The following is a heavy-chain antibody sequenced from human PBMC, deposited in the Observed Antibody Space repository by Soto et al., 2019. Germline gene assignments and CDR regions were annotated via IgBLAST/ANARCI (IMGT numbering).Heavy chain of an antibody. D-gene: IGHD3-16*01. CDR3: ARWGTTGGLDV. Sequence: QVQLVESGGGVVQPGTYLRVSCVGSGFTFRSYVMPWVRQAPGKGLEWVALTSYDGSDKFYDDSVRGRFTISRDNSRNTVDLQMDSLRLEDTALYYCARWGTTGGLDVWGQGTLV. CDR2: TSYDGSDK. J-gene: IGHJ1*01. V-gene: IGHV3-30*19. CDR1: GFTFRSYV.